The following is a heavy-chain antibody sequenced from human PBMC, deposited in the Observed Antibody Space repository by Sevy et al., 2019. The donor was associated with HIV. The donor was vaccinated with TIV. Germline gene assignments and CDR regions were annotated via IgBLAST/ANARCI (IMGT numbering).Heavy chain of an antibody. J-gene: IGHJ6*02. Sequence: ASVKVSCKASGFTFTSSAMQWVRQARGQRLEWIGWIVVGYGNTNYAQKFRERVTITRDMSTSTAYMELSSLRSEDTAVYYCAAADSYSSVWYPNYAMDVWGQGTTVTVSS. CDR3: AAADSYSSVWYPNYAMDV. D-gene: IGHD6-19*01. V-gene: IGHV1-58*02. CDR2: IVVGYGNT. CDR1: GFTFTSSA.